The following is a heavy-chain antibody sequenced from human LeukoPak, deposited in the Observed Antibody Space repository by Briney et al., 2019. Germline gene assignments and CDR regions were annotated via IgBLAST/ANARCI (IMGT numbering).Heavy chain of an antibody. J-gene: IGHJ1*01. CDR2: IYYSRST. Sequence: SETLSLTCTVSGGSISSGDYYWSWIRQPPGKGLEWIGYIYYSRSTYYNPSLKSRVTTSVDTSKNQFSLKLSSVTAADTAVYYCARESDYYDSSGYLRWGQGTLVTVS. CDR1: GGSISSGDYY. V-gene: IGHV4-30-4*01. D-gene: IGHD3-22*01. CDR3: ARESDYYDSSGYLR.